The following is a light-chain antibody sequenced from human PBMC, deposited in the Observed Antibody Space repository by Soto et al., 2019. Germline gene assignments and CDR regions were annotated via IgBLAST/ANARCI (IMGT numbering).Light chain of an antibody. CDR1: QSVSGSD. Sequence: EVVLTQSPGTLSLSPGERATLSCRASQSVSGSDLAWYQQKPGQAPRLLISGVSNRDNGTPDRLSGSGSGTDFTLTISRLEPEDFALFYCHHYGISPPKIVPGTKVDI. CDR3: HHYGISPPK. CDR2: GVS. V-gene: IGKV3-20*01. J-gene: IGKJ1*01.